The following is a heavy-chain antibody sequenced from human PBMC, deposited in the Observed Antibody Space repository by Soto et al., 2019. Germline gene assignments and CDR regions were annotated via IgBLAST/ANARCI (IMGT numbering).Heavy chain of an antibody. Sequence: PGTPSETLSLTCTVSGGSISSGNYCWSWIRQPPGKGLEWIGFIHYSGSSYYNPSLKSRVTISVDTSKNQFSLKLDSVTAADTAVYYCARDLDTATYFDYWGHGTLVTVSS. CDR2: IHYSGSS. CDR1: GGSISSGNYC. V-gene: IGHV4-30-4*01. CDR3: ARDLDTATYFDY. D-gene: IGHD5-18*01. J-gene: IGHJ4*01.